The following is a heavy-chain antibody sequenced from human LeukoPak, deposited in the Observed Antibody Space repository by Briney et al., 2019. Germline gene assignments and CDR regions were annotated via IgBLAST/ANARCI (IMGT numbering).Heavy chain of an antibody. D-gene: IGHD3-10*01. V-gene: IGHV4-59*01. Sequence: PAETLSLICTVSDGSISIYYWNWIRQPPGKGLEWIGYIYNSGGSTIYNPSLQSRVTISVDMSKNQFSLRLSSVTAADTAVYFCVRDRELTYWGQGILVTVSS. CDR2: IYNSGGST. CDR3: VRDRELTY. J-gene: IGHJ4*02. CDR1: DGSISIYY.